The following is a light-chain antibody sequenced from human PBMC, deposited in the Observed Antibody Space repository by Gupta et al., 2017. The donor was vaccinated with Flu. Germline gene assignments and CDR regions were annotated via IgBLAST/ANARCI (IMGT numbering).Light chain of an antibody. CDR1: SSNIGSNT. Sequence: QSVLTQPPSASGTPGQRVTIPCSGSSSNIGSNTVNWYQQLPGTAPKLLIYSNNQRPSGVPDRFSGSKSGTSASLAISGPQSEDEADYYCAAWDDSLNGPVFGGGTKLTVL. CDR3: AAWDDSLNGPV. J-gene: IGLJ3*02. V-gene: IGLV1-44*01. CDR2: SNN.